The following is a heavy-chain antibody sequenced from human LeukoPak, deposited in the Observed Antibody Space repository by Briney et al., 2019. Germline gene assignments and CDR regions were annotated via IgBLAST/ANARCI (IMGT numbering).Heavy chain of an antibody. Sequence: SVKVSCKASGGTFSSYAISWVRQAPGQGLEWMGGIIPIFGTANYAQKFQGRVTITADESTSTAYMELSSLRSEDTAVYYCAPRGGYSYGNFDYWGQGTLVTVSS. J-gene: IGHJ4*02. CDR2: IIPIFGTA. CDR1: GGTFSSYA. D-gene: IGHD5-18*01. CDR3: APRGGYSYGNFDY. V-gene: IGHV1-69*13.